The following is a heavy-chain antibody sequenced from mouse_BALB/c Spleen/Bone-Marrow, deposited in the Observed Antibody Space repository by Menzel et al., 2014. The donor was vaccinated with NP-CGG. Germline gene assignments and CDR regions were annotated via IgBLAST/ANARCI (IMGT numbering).Heavy chain of an antibody. CDR1: GFTFSSFG. D-gene: IGHD1-1*01. CDR2: ISSGSSTI. J-gene: IGHJ2*01. Sequence: DVKLVESGGGLVQPGGSQKLSCAASGFTFSSFGMHWVRQAPEKGLEWVAYISSGSSTIYYGDTVMGRFTISRDNPKNTLFLQMTSLRSEDTATYYCVRSGSSSGYFDYWGQGATLTVSS. CDR3: VRSGSSSGYFDY. V-gene: IGHV5-17*02.